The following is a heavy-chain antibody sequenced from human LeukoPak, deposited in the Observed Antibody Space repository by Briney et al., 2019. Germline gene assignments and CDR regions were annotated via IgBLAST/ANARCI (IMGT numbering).Heavy chain of an antibody. J-gene: IGHJ3*02. CDR3: AKDPRMAVAGYDAFDI. CDR1: GFTFSSYA. Sequence: GGSLRLSCAASGFTFSSYAMSWVRQAPGKGLVWVSAISGSGGSTYYADSVKGRFTISRDNSKNTLYLQMNSLRAEDTAVYYCAKDPRMAVAGYDAFDIWGQGTMVTVSS. CDR2: ISGSGGST. V-gene: IGHV3-23*01. D-gene: IGHD6-19*01.